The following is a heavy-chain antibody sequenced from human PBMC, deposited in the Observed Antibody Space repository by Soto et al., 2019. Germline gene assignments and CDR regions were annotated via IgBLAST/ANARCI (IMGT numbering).Heavy chain of an antibody. CDR2: MNPNSGNT. Sequence: QVQLVQSGAEVKKPGASVKVSCKASGYTFTSYDINWVRQATGQGLEWMGWMNPNSGNTGYAQKFQGRVTMTRNTSISTAYMELSSLRSEDTAVYYCARRGQDDVWSSSIYNWFDPWGQGTLVTVSS. D-gene: IGHD3-3*01. CDR3: ARRGQDDVWSSSIYNWFDP. CDR1: GYTFTSYD. J-gene: IGHJ5*02. V-gene: IGHV1-8*01.